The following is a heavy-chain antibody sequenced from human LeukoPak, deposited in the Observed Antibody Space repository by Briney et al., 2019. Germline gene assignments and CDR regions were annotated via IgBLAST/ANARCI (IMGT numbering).Heavy chain of an antibody. CDR3: ARDPTRGVGYYYYYMDV. CDR2: INPNSGGT. V-gene: IGHV1-2*06. CDR1: GYTFTDYY. Sequence: ASVKVSCKASGYTFTDYYMHWVRQAPGQGLEWVGRINPNSGGTNYAQKFQGRVTMTRDTSISTAYMELSRLRSDDTAVYYCARDPTRGVGYYYYYMDVWGKGTTVTVS. J-gene: IGHJ6*03. D-gene: IGHD2-8*01.